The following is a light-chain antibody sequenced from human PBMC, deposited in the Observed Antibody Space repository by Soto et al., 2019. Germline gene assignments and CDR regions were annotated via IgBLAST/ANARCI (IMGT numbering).Light chain of an antibody. Sequence: QSVLTQLPSASGPPGQSVTISCTGSSRDVGGYNYVSWYQQHPGKAPKLIIFEVTKRPSGVPDRFSGSKSANTASLTVSGLQAEDEAEYYCTSYAGANTLVFGGGTKLTVL. J-gene: IGLJ2*01. CDR3: TSYAGANTLV. CDR1: SRDVGGYNY. CDR2: EVT. V-gene: IGLV2-8*01.